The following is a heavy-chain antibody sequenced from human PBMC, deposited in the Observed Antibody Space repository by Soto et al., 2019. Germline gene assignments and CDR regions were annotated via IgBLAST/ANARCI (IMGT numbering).Heavy chain of an antibody. J-gene: IGHJ6*03. Sequence: PGGSLRLSCAASGFSFNLYGMHWVRQAPGQGLEWVASIWFDGSNTYYADSVKDRFTISRDNSKNTLYLQMNSLRAEDTAVYYCARAPFDIVVVPAAIQYYYYMYVWGKGTTVTAP. CDR2: IWFDGSNT. V-gene: IGHV3-33*01. D-gene: IGHD2-2*01. CDR1: GFSFNLYG. CDR3: ARAPFDIVVVPAAIQYYYYMYV.